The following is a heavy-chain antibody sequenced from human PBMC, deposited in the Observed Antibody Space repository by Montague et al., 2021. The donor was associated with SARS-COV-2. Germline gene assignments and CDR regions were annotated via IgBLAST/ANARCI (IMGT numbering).Heavy chain of an antibody. CDR2: ISYDGSNK. CDR1: GFTFSSYA. J-gene: IGHJ6*02. CDR3: VGELLLIYRMDF. Sequence: SLRLSCAASGFTFSSYAMHWVRQAPGKGLEWVAVISYDGSNKYYADSVKGRFTISRDNSKNTLYLQMNSLRAEDTAVYYCVGELLLIYRMDFWGQGTAVTVSS. V-gene: IGHV3-30*04. D-gene: IGHD3-10*01.